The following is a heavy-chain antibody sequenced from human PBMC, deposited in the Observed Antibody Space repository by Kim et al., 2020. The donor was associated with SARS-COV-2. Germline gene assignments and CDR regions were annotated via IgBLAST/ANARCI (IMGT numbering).Heavy chain of an antibody. V-gene: IGHV2-70*01. CDR1: GFSLSTSGMC. Sequence: SGPTLVNPTQTLTLTCTFSGFSLSTSGMCVSWIRQPPGKALEWLALIDWDDDKYYSTSLKTRLTISKDTSKNQVVLTMTNMDPVDTATYYCARMYYYDSSGYPYGMDVWGQGTTVTVCS. CDR2: IDWDDDK. CDR3: ARMYYYDSSGYPYGMDV. J-gene: IGHJ6*02. D-gene: IGHD3-22*01.